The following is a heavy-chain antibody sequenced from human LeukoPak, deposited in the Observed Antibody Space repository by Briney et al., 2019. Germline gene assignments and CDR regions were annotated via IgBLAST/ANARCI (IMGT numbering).Heavy chain of an antibody. CDR3: ATRPRSAGDAFDI. CDR2: IYSGGST. CDR1: GFTVSSNY. D-gene: IGHD2-15*01. V-gene: IGHV3-53*01. J-gene: IGHJ3*02. Sequence: GGSLRLSCAASGFTVSSNYMSWVRQAPGKGLEWVSVIYSGGSTYYADSVKGRFTISRDNSKNTLYLQMNSLRAEDTAVYYCATRPRSAGDAFDIWGQGTMVTVSS.